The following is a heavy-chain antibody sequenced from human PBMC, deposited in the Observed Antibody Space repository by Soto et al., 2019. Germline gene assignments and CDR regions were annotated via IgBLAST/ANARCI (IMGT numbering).Heavy chain of an antibody. V-gene: IGHV4-34*01. CDR3: ARSRPVLLWFGESNNWFDP. Sequence: PSETLSLTCAVYGGSFSGYYWSWIRQPPGKGLEWIGEINHSGSTNYNPSLKSRVTISVDTSKNQFSLKLSSVTAADTALYYCARSRPVLLWFGESNNWFDPWGQGTLVTVS. D-gene: IGHD3-10*01. CDR2: INHSGST. J-gene: IGHJ5*02. CDR1: GGSFSGYY.